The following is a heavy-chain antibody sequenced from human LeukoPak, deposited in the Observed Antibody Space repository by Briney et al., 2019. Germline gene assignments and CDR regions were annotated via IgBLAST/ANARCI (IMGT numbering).Heavy chain of an antibody. J-gene: IGHJ6*02. CDR2: INSDGSAT. Sequence: GGSLRLPCAASGFPFSSYWMHWVRQVPGKGLLWVSRINSDGSATIYADSVRGRFTISRDNAKNTLYLQMSGLRVEDTAVYHCASDSPYYGMDVWGQGTTVTVSS. CDR3: ASDSPYYGMDV. CDR1: GFPFSSYW. V-gene: IGHV3-74*01.